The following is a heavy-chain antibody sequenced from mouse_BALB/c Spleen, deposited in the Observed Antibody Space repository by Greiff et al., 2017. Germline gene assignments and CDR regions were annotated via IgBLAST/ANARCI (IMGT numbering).Heavy chain of an antibody. CDR2: INPYYGST. CDR3: ARDAWFAY. J-gene: IGHJ3*01. CDR1: GYSFTDYI. Sequence: EVQLQQTGPELVKPGASVKISCKASGYSFTDYIMLWVKQSHGKSLEWIGNINPYYGSTSYNLKFKGKATLTVDKSSSTAYMQLNSLTSEDSAVYYCARDAWFAYWGQGTLVTVSA. V-gene: IGHV1-39*01.